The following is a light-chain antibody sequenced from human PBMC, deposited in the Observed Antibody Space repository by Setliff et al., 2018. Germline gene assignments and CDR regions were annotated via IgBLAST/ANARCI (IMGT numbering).Light chain of an antibody. J-gene: IGLJ1*01. V-gene: IGLV2-14*01. CDR1: SSDIGGYKY. Sequence: QSALTQPASVSGSPGQSITISRTGTSSDIGGYKYVSWCQQHPGKAPKLMIYEVIKRPSGVSNRFSGSKSGNTASLTISGLQAEDEADYYCLSYTNSDTVVFGTGTKVTVL. CDR3: LSYTNSDTVV. CDR2: EVI.